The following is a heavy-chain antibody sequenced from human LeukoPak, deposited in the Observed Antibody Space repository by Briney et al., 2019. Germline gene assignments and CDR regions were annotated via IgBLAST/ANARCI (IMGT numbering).Heavy chain of an antibody. D-gene: IGHD6-13*01. V-gene: IGHV4-30-4*08. CDR2: IYYSGST. CDR1: GGSISSGDYY. Sequence: SQTLSLTCTVSGGSISSGDYYWSWIRQPPGRGLEWIGYIYYSGSTYYNPSLKSRVTISVDTSKNQFSLKLSSVTAADTAVYYCARPIRIAAAGDAFDIWGQGTMVTVSS. J-gene: IGHJ3*02. CDR3: ARPIRIAAAGDAFDI.